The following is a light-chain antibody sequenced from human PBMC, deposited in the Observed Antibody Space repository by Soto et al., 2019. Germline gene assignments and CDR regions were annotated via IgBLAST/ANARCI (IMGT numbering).Light chain of an antibody. CDR1: SSDVGSYNL. V-gene: IGLV2-23*01. CDR2: EGS. CDR3: CSYAGSGTYV. Sequence: QSVLTQPASVSGSPGQSITISRTKTSSDVGSYNLVSWYQQHPAKAPKLIIYEGSKRPSAVSSRFSGSDSGNTASLTISGLQAEDEADYYCCSYAGSGTYVFGGGTKVTVL. J-gene: IGLJ1*01.